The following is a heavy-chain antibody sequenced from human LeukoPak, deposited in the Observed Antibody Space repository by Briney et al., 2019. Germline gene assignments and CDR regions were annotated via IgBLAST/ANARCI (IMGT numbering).Heavy chain of an antibody. Sequence: PSETLSLTCTVSGVSINNYYWGWIRQPPGKGLEWIGSIYYSGSTYYNPSLKSRVTISVDTSKNQFSLKLSSVTAADTAVYYCARVNYYDSSGYYHYFDYRGQGTLVTVSS. CDR3: ARVNYYDSSGYYHYFDY. CDR2: IYYSGST. CDR1: GVSINNYY. J-gene: IGHJ4*02. V-gene: IGHV4-39*07. D-gene: IGHD3-22*01.